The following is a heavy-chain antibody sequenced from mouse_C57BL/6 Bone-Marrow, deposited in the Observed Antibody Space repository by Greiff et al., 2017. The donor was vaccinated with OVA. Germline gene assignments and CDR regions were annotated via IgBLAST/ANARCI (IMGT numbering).Heavy chain of an antibody. CDR3: ASPGGGNYGGFAY. CDR1: GYTFTDYY. Sequence: EVKLMESGPELVKPGASVKISCKASGYTFTDYYMNWVKQSHGQSLEWIGDINPNNGGTSYNQKFKGKATLTVDKSSSTAYMELRSLTSEDSAVYYCASPGGGNYGGFAYWGQGTLVTVSA. CDR2: INPNNGGT. D-gene: IGHD2-1*01. J-gene: IGHJ3*01. V-gene: IGHV1-26*01.